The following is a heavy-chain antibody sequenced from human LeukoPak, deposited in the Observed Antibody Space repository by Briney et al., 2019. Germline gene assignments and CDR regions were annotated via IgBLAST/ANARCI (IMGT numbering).Heavy chain of an antibody. Sequence: PGGSLRLSCAASGVTFSSYSMNWVRQAPGKGLEWVSFNSSSSSTIYYADSVKGRFTISRDNAENSLYLQMNSLRAEDTAVNYCARDRGGSYSAIDYWGQGTLVTVSS. V-gene: IGHV3-48*04. J-gene: IGHJ4*02. CDR1: GVTFSSYS. CDR3: ARDRGGSYSAIDY. D-gene: IGHD1-26*01. CDR2: NSSSSSTI.